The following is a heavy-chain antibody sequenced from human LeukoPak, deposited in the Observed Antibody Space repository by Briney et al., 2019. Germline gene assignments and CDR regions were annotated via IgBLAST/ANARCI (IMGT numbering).Heavy chain of an antibody. CDR2: ISYDGSNK. CDR3: ARAPVGATDYFDY. CDR1: GFTFSSYA. V-gene: IGHV3-30*14. D-gene: IGHD1-26*01. Sequence: GRSLRLSCAASGFTFSSYAMHWVRQAPGKGLEWVAVISYDGSNKYHADSVKGRFTISRDNSKNTLYLQMNSLRAEDTAVYYCARAPVGATDYFDYWGQGTLVTVSS. J-gene: IGHJ4*02.